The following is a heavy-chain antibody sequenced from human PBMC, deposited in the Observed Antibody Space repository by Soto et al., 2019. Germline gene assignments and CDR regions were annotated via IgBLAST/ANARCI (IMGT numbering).Heavy chain of an antibody. CDR3: STVSSHLAARSSDI. V-gene: IGHV3-15*07. Sequence: GGSLRLSCAASGITFSNAWMNWVRQAPGKGLEWVGRIKSKTDGGTTDYAAPVKGRFTISRDDSKNTLYLQMNSLKTEDTAVYYCSTVSSHLAARSSDIWGQGTMVTDSS. CDR1: GITFSNAW. J-gene: IGHJ3*02. CDR2: IKSKTDGGTT. D-gene: IGHD6-25*01.